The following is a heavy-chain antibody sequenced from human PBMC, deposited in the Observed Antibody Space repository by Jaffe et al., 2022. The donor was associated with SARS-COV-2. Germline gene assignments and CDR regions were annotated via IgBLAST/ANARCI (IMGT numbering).Heavy chain of an antibody. D-gene: IGHD6-19*01. J-gene: IGHJ3*02. CDR2: IKQDGSEK. CDR1: GFTFSSYW. Sequence: EVQLVESGGGLVQPGGSLRLSCAASGFTFSSYWMSWVRQAPGKGLEWVANIKQDGSEKYYVDSVKGRFTISRDNAKNSLYLQMNSLRAEDTAVYYCARDMWLVLESDAFDIWGQGTMVTVSS. CDR3: ARDMWLVLESDAFDI. V-gene: IGHV3-7*01.